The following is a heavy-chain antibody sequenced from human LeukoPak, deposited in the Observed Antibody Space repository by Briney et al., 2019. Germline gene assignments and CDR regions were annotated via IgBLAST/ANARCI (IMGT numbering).Heavy chain of an antibody. CDR3: AKGNGSTMVRGALVNY. J-gene: IGHJ4*02. Sequence: PGGSLRLSCAASGFTFSSYAMSWVRQAPGKGLEWVSAISGSGGSTYYADSVKGRFTISRDNSKNTLYLQMNSLRAEDTAVYYCAKGNGSTMVRGALVNYWGQGTLVTVSS. CDR1: GFTFSSYA. V-gene: IGHV3-23*01. D-gene: IGHD3-10*01. CDR2: ISGSGGST.